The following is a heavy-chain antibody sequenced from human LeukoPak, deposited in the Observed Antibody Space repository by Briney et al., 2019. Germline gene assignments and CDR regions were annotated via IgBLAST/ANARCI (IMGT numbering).Heavy chain of an antibody. CDR2: IIPIFGTA. Sequence: SVKVSCKASGYTFTSYGISWARQAPGQGLEWMGGIIPIFGTAKYAQKFQGRVTITTDESTSTAYMELSSLRSEDTAVYYCARAGSSYDAFDIWGQGTMVTVSS. CDR1: GYTFTSYG. V-gene: IGHV1-69*05. CDR3: ARAGSSYDAFDI. J-gene: IGHJ3*02. D-gene: IGHD6-13*01.